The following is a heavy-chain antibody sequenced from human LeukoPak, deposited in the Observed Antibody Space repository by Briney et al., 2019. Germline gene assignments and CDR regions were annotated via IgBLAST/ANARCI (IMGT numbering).Heavy chain of an antibody. CDR2: IYHSGST. CDR1: GGSISSSNW. D-gene: IGHD4-23*01. CDR3: ARSVYGGNSRAFDI. Sequence: PSGTLSLTCAVSGGSISSSNWWSWVRQPPGKGLEWIGEIYHSGSTNYNPSLKSRVTISVDTSKNQFSLKLSSVTAADTAVYYCARSVYGGNSRAFDIWGQGTMVTVSS. V-gene: IGHV4-4*02. J-gene: IGHJ3*02.